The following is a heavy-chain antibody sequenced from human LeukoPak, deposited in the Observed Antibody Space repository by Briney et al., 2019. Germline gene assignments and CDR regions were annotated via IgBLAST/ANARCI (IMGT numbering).Heavy chain of an antibody. Sequence: ASVKVSCKASGYTFTDYYMHWVRQAPGQGLEWMGWINPNSGGTNYAQNFQGRVTMTRDTSISTAYMELSRLRSDDTAVYYCAMGGLQFWLDPWGQGTLVTISS. V-gene: IGHV1-2*02. CDR2: INPNSGGT. D-gene: IGHD4-11*01. CDR1: GYTFTDYY. CDR3: AMGGLQFWLDP. J-gene: IGHJ5*02.